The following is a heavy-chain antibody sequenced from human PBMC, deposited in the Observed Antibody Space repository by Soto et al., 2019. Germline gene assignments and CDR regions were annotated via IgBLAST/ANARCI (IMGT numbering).Heavy chain of an antibody. D-gene: IGHD3-22*01. CDR3: AAMSGHSSVWFDH. CDR2: VKSKTEGGTV. J-gene: IGHJ5*02. CDR1: GFTFNNAW. Sequence: QLVESGGGLVKPGGSLRLSCAASGFTFNNAWMSWVRQAPGKGLQWVGRVKSKTEGGTVDYAAPVKGRFSISRDDSTNTLSVQMNSLKTEDTAVHYCAAMSGHSSVWFDHWAQGTLVTVSS. V-gene: IGHV3-15*01.